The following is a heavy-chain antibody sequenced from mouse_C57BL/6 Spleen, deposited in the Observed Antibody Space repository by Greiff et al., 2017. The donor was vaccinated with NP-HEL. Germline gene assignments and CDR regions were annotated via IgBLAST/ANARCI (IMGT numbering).Heavy chain of an antibody. CDR2: INPGSGGT. J-gene: IGHJ3*01. CDR1: GYAFTNYL. V-gene: IGHV1-54*01. D-gene: IGHD2-14*01. CDR3: ARGGIGGGFAY. Sequence: QVQLKQSGAELVRPGTSVKVSCKASGYAFTNYLIEWVKQRPGQGLEWIGVINPGSGGTNSNEQFKGKATLAADKSSSTAYMQLSRLTSEDSAVYFGARGGIGGGFAYWGQGTLVTVSA.